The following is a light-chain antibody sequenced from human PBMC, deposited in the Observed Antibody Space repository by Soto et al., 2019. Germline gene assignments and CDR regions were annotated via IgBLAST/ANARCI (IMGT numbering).Light chain of an antibody. J-gene: IGLJ2*01. V-gene: IGLV2-8*01. CDR2: EVN. Sequence: QSALAQPPSASGSPGQSVTISCTGTSSDVGDYNYVSWYQQHPGKAPKLIIYEVNKRPSGVPDRFSGSKSGNTASLTVSGLQADDEADYYCSSYAGTNNYVVFGGGTKLTVL. CDR1: SSDVGDYNY. CDR3: SSYAGTNNYVV.